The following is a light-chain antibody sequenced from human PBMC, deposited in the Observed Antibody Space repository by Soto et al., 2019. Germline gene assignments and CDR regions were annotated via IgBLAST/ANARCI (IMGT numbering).Light chain of an antibody. CDR2: DAS. J-gene: IGKJ1*01. CDR1: QSVSSY. CDR3: QRRTNKFWT. Sequence: EIVLTQSPATLSLSPGERATLSCRASQSVSSYLAWYQQKPGQAPRLLIYDASTRATGIPARFSGSGSGTDFTLTISSLEPEDFAVYYCQRRTNKFWTFGQGTKVEIK. V-gene: IGKV3-11*01.